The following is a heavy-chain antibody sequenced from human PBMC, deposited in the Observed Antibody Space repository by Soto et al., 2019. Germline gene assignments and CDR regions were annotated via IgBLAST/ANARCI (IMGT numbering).Heavy chain of an antibody. CDR3: ARRWGGALDY. V-gene: IGHV4-59*08. Sequence: QVQLQESGPGLVKPSETLSLTCTVSGGSMSSYYWSWIRQPPGKGLQWIGYIYYSGSTNYNPSLKRRVTVSVDTSENQFSLKLHSVTAADTAGYYGARRWGGALDYWGQGTLVTVSS. CDR1: GGSMSSYY. CDR2: IYYSGST. D-gene: IGHD3-16*01. J-gene: IGHJ4*02.